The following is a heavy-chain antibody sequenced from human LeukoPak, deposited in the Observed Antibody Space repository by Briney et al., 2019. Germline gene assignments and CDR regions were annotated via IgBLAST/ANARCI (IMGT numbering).Heavy chain of an antibody. CDR1: GFTFSSFA. CDR3: AKAIYGSGTYGYFGY. CDR2: VSGSGGNT. D-gene: IGHD3-10*01. Sequence: GGSLRLSCAASGFTFSSFAIHWGRQALGKGLEWVSTVSGSGGNTYYADSVKGRFTISRDNPKNTLWLEMNSLRAEDTAVYYCAKAIYGSGTYGYFGYWGQGTLVTVSS. J-gene: IGHJ4*02. V-gene: IGHV3-23*01.